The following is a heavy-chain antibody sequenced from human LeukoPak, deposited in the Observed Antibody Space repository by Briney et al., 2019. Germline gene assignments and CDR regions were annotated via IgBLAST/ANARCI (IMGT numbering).Heavy chain of an antibody. CDR3: ARSSVLWFGTYRGSFDY. CDR1: GYTFTGYY. Sequence: ASVKVSCKASGYTFTGYYMHWVRQAPGQGLEWMGRISPNSGGTNYAQKFQGRVTMTRDTSISTAYMELSRLRSDDTAVYYCARSSVLWFGTYRGSFDYWGQGTLVTVSS. D-gene: IGHD3-10*01. J-gene: IGHJ4*02. V-gene: IGHV1-2*06. CDR2: ISPNSGGT.